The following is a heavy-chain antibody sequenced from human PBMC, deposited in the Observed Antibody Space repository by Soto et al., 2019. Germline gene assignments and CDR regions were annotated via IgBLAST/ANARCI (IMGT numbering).Heavy chain of an antibody. CDR2: IWYDGSKK. Sequence: QVQLVESGGGVVQPGRSLRLSCAASGFTSSYGMHWVRQAPGKGLEWVAVIWYDGSKKYYADSVKGRFTISRDNSENTLYLQMNSLRAEDTAVYYCAHIAVAGSDDAFDIWGQGTMVTVSS. J-gene: IGHJ3*02. V-gene: IGHV3-33*01. D-gene: IGHD6-19*01. CDR1: GFTSSYG. CDR3: AHIAVAGSDDAFDI.